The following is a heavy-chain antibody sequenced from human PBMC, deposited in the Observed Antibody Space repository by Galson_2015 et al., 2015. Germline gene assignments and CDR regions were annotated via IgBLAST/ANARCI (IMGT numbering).Heavy chain of an antibody. CDR1: GFTFSSYA. D-gene: IGHD2-21*02. CDR2: ISGSGGST. J-gene: IGHJ4*02. V-gene: IGHV3-23*01. CDR3: AKDSLAYCGGDCYFDY. Sequence: SLRLSCAASGFTFSSYAMSWVRQAPGKGLEWVSAISGSGGSTYYADSVKGRFTISRDNSKNTLYLQMNSLRAEDTAVYYCAKDSLAYCGGDCYFDYWGQGTLVTVSS.